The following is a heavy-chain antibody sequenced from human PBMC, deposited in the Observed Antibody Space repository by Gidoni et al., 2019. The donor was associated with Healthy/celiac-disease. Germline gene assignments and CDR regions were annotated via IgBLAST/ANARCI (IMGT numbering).Heavy chain of an antibody. CDR2: IYYSGST. D-gene: IGHD3-10*01. V-gene: IGHV4-39*02. J-gene: IGHJ5*02. CDR1: GGSISSSSYY. CDR3: AREWPIETGKVLWFGEPGNWFDP. Sequence: QLQLQESGPGLVKPSETLSLTCTVSGGSISSSSYYWGWIRQPPGKGLEWIGSIYYSGSTYYNPSLKSRVTISVDTSKNQFSLKLSSVTAEDTAVYYCAREWPIETGKVLWFGEPGNWFDPWGQGTLVTVSS.